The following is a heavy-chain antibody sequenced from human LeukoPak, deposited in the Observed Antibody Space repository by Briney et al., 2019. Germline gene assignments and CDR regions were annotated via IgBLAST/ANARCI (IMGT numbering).Heavy chain of an antibody. CDR1: GYTFTSYG. CDR2: ISAYNGNT. D-gene: IGHD6-6*01. J-gene: IGHJ4*02. Sequence: ASVKVSCKPSGYTFTSYGISWVRQAPGQGLEWMGWISAYNGNTNYAQKLQGRATMTTDTSTSTAYMELRSLRSDDTAVYYCASGGFAYSSSSPLDYWGQGTLVTVSS. V-gene: IGHV1-18*01. CDR3: ASGGFAYSSSSPLDY.